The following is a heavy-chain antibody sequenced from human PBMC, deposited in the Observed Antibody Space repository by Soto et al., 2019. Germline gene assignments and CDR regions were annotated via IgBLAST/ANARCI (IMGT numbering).Heavy chain of an antibody. Sequence: QVQLVQSGAEVKKPGASVKVSCKASGYTFTSYGISWVRQAPGQGLEWMGWISAYNGNTNYAQKLQGRVTMTTDTSTSTAYMELRSLRSDDTAVYYCARDKGPSMYYYYYGMDVWGQGTTVTVSS. V-gene: IGHV1-18*04. D-gene: IGHD2-2*01. CDR1: GYTFTSYG. CDR3: ARDKGPSMYYYYYGMDV. J-gene: IGHJ6*02. CDR2: ISAYNGNT.